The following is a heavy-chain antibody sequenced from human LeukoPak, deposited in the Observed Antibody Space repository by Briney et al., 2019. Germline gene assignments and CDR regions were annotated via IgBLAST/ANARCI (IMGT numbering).Heavy chain of an antibody. CDR3: ASQPYCGGDCYPFDY. CDR2: IYYSGST. J-gene: IGHJ4*02. V-gene: IGHV4-59*01. Sequence: PSETLSLTCTVSGGSLSSYYWSWVRQPPGKGLEGIGYIYYSGSTNYNPSLTSRVTISVDTSKNQFSLKLSSVTAADTAVYYCASQPYCGGDCYPFDYWGQGTLVTVSS. CDR1: GGSLSSYY. D-gene: IGHD2-21*02.